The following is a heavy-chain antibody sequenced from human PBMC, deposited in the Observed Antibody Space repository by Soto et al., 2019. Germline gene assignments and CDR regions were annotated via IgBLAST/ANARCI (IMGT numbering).Heavy chain of an antibody. CDR1: GFTFSSYE. D-gene: IGHD3-10*01. V-gene: IGHV3-48*03. CDR3: ARDQTAYYYAGSGSYFTCTRKHSNYGMDV. Sequence: HPGGSLRLSCAASGFTFSSYEMNWVRQAPGKGLEWVSYISSSGSTIYYADSVKGRFTISRDNAKNSLYLQMNSLRAEDTAVYYCARDQTAYYYAGSGSYFTCTRKHSNYGMDVWGQGTTVTVSS. J-gene: IGHJ6*02. CDR2: ISSSGSTI.